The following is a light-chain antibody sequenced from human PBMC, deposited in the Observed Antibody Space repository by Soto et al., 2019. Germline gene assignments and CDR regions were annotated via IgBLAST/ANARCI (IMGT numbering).Light chain of an antibody. CDR3: MHALQSPLT. V-gene: IGKV2-28*01. Sequence: EIVMTQSPVSLPVTPGESASISCRSSQTLLYRNGNNYLNWYLQKPGQSPQLLIFLASNRDSGVPDRFSGSGSGTDFTLRIRRVEAEDVGVYYCMHALQSPLTFGGGTKVEIK. CDR1: QTLLYRNGNNY. J-gene: IGKJ4*01. CDR2: LAS.